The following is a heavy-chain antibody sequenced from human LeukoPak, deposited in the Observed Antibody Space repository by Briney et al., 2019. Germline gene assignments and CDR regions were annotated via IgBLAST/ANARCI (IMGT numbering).Heavy chain of an antibody. V-gene: IGHV3-30*03. J-gene: IGHJ4*02. Sequence: PGGSLRLSCAASGFTFSSYGMHWVRQAPGKGLEWVAVISYDGSNKYYADSVKGRFTISRDNSKNTLYLQMNSLRAEDTAVYYCAGFVVAPAAFDYWGQGTLVTVSS. D-gene: IGHD2-2*01. CDR3: AGFVVAPAAFDY. CDR2: ISYDGSNK. CDR1: GFTFSSYG.